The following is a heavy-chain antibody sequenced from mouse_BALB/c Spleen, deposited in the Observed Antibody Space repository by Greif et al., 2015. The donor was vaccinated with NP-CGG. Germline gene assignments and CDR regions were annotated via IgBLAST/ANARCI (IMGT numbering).Heavy chain of an antibody. D-gene: IGHD2-4*01. CDR1: GYAFSSSW. V-gene: IGHV1-82*01. CDR3: ARVGIYYDYDGGNWYFDV. CDR2: IYPGDGDT. J-gene: IGHJ1*01. Sequence: QVQLQQSGPELVKPGASVKISCKASGYAFSSSWMNWVKQRPGQGLEWIGRIYPGDGDTNYNGKFKGKATLTADKSSSAAYMQLSSLTSVDSAVYFCARVGIYYDYDGGNWYFDVWGAGTTVTVSS.